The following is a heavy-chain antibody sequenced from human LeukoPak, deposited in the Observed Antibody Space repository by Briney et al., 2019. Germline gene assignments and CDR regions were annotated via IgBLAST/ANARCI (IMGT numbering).Heavy chain of an antibody. CDR1: AFTFRSYD. CDR2: ISSSGSTI. D-gene: IGHD1-1*01. CDR3: VQRPPIERY. J-gene: IGHJ4*02. Sequence: GGALRLSCAASAFTFRSYDMNWVRQAPGKGLERVSYISSSGSTIYYAASLNGRFTISRDNAKNLMYLQMNGQSAENTAVYYCVQRPPIERYWGQGTLVTVSS. V-gene: IGHV3-48*03.